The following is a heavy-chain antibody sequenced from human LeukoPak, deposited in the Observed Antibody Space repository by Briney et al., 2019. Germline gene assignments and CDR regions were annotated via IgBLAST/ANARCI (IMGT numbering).Heavy chain of an antibody. CDR2: IYYSGST. V-gene: IGHV4-39*01. J-gene: IGHJ4*02. Sequence: SETLSLTCTDSGGSISSSSYYWGWIRQPPGKGLEWIGSIYYSGSTYYNPSLKSRVTISVDTSKNQFSLKLSSVTAADTAVYYCASSEGDSGSYSGSFDYWGQGTLVTVSS. D-gene: IGHD1-26*01. CDR1: GGSISSSSYY. CDR3: ASSEGDSGSYSGSFDY.